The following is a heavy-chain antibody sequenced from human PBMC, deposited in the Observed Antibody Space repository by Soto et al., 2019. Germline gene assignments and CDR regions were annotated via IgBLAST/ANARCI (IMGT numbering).Heavy chain of an antibody. D-gene: IGHD4-17*01. J-gene: IGHJ4*02. V-gene: IGHV3-23*01. Sequence: EVQLLESGGGLVQPGGSLRLSCAASGFTFSSYAMSWVRQAPGKGLEWVSAISGSGGSTYYADSVKGRFTISRDNSKNTLYLQMNRLRAEDTAVYYCAKTSLRDDDFDYWGQGPLVTVSS. CDR2: ISGSGGST. CDR1: GFTFSSYA. CDR3: AKTSLRDDDFDY.